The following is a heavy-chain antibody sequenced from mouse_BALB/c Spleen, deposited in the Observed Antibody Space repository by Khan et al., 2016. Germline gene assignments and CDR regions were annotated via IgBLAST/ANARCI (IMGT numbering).Heavy chain of an antibody. CDR1: GDSITSGY. CDR2: ISYSGST. Sequence: EVQLQESGPSLVKPSQTLSLTCSVTGDSITSGYWNWIRKFPGNKLEYMGYISYSGSTYYNPSLKSRISITRDTSKNQYYLQLNSVTTEDTATYYCARRVDGSSYYYAMDYWGQGTSVTDSS. CDR3: ARRVDGSSYYYAMDY. J-gene: IGHJ4*01. D-gene: IGHD1-1*01. V-gene: IGHV3-8*02.